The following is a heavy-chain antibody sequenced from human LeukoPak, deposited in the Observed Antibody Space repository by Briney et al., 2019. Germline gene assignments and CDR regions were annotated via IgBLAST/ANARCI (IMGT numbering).Heavy chain of an antibody. CDR1: GGSVSSGSYY. V-gene: IGHV4-61*01. CDR3: ARSPNSSGWYTY. D-gene: IGHD6-19*01. CDR2: FYYSGST. J-gene: IGHJ4*02. Sequence: SETLSLTCTVSGGSVSSGSYYCNWIRQPPGKGLEWIGYFYYSGSTNYNPSLKSRVTISLDTSKNQFSLKLSSVTAADTAVYYCARSPNSSGWYTYWGQGTLVTVSS.